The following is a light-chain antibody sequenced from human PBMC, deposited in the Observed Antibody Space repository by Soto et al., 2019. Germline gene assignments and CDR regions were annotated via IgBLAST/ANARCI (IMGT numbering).Light chain of an antibody. CDR2: DVS. Sequence: QSALTQPASVSGSPGQSITISCTGTSSDVGGYNYVSWYQQHPGKAPKLMIYDVSNRPSGVSNRFSGSKSGNTASLTISGFQAEDEADYYCSQYTSRSTLFVFGIGTKATVL. CDR1: SSDVGGYNY. J-gene: IGLJ1*01. CDR3: SQYTSRSTLFV. V-gene: IGLV2-14*01.